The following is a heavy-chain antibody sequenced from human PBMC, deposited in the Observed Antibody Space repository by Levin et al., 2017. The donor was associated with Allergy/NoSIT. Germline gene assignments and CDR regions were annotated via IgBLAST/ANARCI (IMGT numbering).Heavy chain of an antibody. V-gene: IGHV4-59*01. CDR3: AREMYYYDSSGYSVDAFDI. J-gene: IGHJ3*02. Sequence: SETLSLTCTVSGGSISSYYWSWIRQPPGKGLEWIGYIYYSGSTNYNPSLKSRVTISVDTSKNQFSLKLSSVTAADTAVYYCAREMYYYDSSGYSVDAFDIWGQGTMVTVSS. CDR1: GGSISSYY. D-gene: IGHD3-22*01. CDR2: IYYSGST.